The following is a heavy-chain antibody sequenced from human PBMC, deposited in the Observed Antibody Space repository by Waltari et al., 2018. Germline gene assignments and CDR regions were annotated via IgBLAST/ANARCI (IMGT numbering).Heavy chain of an antibody. CDR2: LSYDGSNK. CDR3: ARENRQWLAPEPYYFDY. V-gene: IGHV3-30*04. CDR1: VFMFSPSA. Sequence: QVQLVESGGGVVQPGWSLRLSCAPSVFMFSPSALPLVRQDPGKGLEWVAVLSYDGSNKYYADSLKGRFTISRDNSNNTLYLQMNTLTPEDTAVYFCARENRQWLAPEPYYFDYWGLGTLVTVTS. J-gene: IGHJ4*02. D-gene: IGHD6-19*01.